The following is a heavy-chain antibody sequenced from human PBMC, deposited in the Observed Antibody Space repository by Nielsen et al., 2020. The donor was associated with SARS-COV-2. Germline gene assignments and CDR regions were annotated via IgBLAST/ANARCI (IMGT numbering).Heavy chain of an antibody. Sequence: GGSLRLSCAASGLTFSSYAMSWVRQVPGKGLEWVSAISGSGGTTSYADSVKGRFTISRDNSKNTLYLQMNSLRAEDTAVYYCAKGGDCSGATCYMAAFGLWGQGTVVTVSS. CDR3: AKGGDCSGATCYMAAFGL. D-gene: IGHD2-2*02. CDR2: ISGSGGTT. J-gene: IGHJ3*01. V-gene: IGHV3-23*01. CDR1: GLTFSSYA.